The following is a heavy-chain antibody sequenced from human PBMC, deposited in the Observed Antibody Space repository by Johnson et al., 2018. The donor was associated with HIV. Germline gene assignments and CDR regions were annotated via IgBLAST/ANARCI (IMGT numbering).Heavy chain of an antibody. CDR2: IYSGGST. D-gene: IGHD3-22*01. CDR1: GFTVSSNY. J-gene: IGHJ3*02. CDR3: ARATYYYDSSGYLGDAFDI. V-gene: IGHV3-53*01. Sequence: VQLVESGGGLIQPGGSLRLSCVASGFTVSSNYMSWVRQAPGKGLEWVSVIYSGGSTGYADSVKGRFTISRDNAKNSLYLQMNSLRAEDTALYYCARATYYYDSSGYLGDAFDIWGQGTMVTVSS.